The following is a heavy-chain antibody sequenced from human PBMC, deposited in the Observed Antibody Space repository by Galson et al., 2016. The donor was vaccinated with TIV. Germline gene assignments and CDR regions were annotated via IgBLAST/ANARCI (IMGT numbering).Heavy chain of an antibody. Sequence: SLRLSCAASGFPFSSFGMHWVRQSPGEGPEWVALIRYDGSRTYYADSVKGRFTISRDDSKNTLYLQMNGLRRDDSAVYSCATGVVAHSYYFYGMNVWGQGTTVIVSS. J-gene: IGHJ6*02. CDR2: IRYDGSRT. CDR3: ATGVVAHSYYFYGMNV. V-gene: IGHV3-30*02. D-gene: IGHD2-15*01. CDR1: GFPFSSFG.